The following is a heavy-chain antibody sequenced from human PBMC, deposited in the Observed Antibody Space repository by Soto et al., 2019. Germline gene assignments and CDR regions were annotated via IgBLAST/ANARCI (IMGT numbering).Heavy chain of an antibody. CDR3: ATAGTGTFTY. CDR1: GFTFSGSW. D-gene: IGHD1-1*01. V-gene: IGHV3-74*03. Sequence: EVQLVESGGGLVQPGGSLRLSCAASGFTFSGSWMHWVRQAPGKGLVWVSRISSDGSSTTYADSVKGRFTISRDNAKNILYLQMNRLGDEDTAVYYCATAGTGTFTYWGQGSLATVSS. CDR2: ISSDGSST. J-gene: IGHJ4*02.